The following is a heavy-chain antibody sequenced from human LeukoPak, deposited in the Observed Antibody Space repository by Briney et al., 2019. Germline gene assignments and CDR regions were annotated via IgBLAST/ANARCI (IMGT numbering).Heavy chain of an antibody. V-gene: IGHV4-34*01. J-gene: IGHJ4*02. CDR3: ARTSSTVTHYFDY. Sequence: PSETLSLTCAVYGGSFSGYYWSWIRQPPGKGLEWIGEINHSGSTNYNPSLKSRVTISVDTSKNQFSLKLSSVTGADTAVYYCARTSSTVTHYFDYWGQGTLVTVSS. CDR1: GGSFSGYY. CDR2: INHSGST. D-gene: IGHD4-17*01.